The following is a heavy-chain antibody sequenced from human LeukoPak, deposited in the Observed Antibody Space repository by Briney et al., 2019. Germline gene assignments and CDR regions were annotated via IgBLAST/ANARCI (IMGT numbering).Heavy chain of an antibody. CDR1: GFTFDDYA. CDR3: AKRGTPSSFYDFWSGRLNWFDP. J-gene: IGHJ5*02. D-gene: IGHD3-3*01. Sequence: GGSLRLSCAASGFTFDDYAMHWVRQAPGKGLEWVSGISWNSGSIGYADSVKGRFTISRDNAKNSLYLPMNSLRAEDTALYYCAKRGTPSSFYDFWSGRLNWFDPWGQGTLVTVSS. CDR2: ISWNSGSI. V-gene: IGHV3-9*01.